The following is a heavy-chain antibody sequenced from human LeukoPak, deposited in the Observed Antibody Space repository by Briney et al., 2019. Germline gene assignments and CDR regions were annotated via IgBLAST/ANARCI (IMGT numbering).Heavy chain of an antibody. V-gene: IGHV3-30*18. J-gene: IGHJ4*02. CDR1: GFTFSSYG. D-gene: IGHD3-10*01. CDR2: ISYDGSNK. Sequence: GGSLRLSCAASGFTFSSYGMHWVRQAPGKGLEWVAVISYDGSNKYYADSVKGRFTISRDNSKNTLYLQMNSLRAEDTAVYYGAKGGITMVRGAHFDYWGQGTLVTVSS. CDR3: AKGGITMVRGAHFDY.